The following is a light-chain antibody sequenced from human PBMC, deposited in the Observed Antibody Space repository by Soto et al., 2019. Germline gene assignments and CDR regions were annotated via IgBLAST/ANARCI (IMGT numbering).Light chain of an antibody. V-gene: IGKV3-11*01. CDR2: DAS. J-gene: IGKJ3*01. CDR1: QSISSY. Sequence: LLTQSPATLSVSPGQRVTLSCRASQSISSYLAWYQQRPGQPSRLLIYDASNRATGIPARFSGSGSGTDFTLTISSLEPEDFAVYYCQQYGSSPPTFGPGTKVDIK. CDR3: QQYGSSPPT.